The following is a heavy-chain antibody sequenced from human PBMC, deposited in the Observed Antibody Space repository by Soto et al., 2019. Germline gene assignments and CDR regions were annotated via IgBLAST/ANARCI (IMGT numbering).Heavy chain of an antibody. CDR3: ARVNSSSSRIFDF. CDR2: ISSSGSTL. J-gene: IGHJ4*02. D-gene: IGHD6-6*01. CDR1: GFIFSSYS. V-gene: IGHV3-48*01. Sequence: EVQLVESGGGLVQPGGSLRLSCAASGFIFSSYSMNWVRQAPGKGLEWFSYISSSGSTLHYADSLKGRFTISRDNAQSSLFLQMNSLRAEDTAVYYCARVNSSSSRIFDFWGQGTLVTVSS.